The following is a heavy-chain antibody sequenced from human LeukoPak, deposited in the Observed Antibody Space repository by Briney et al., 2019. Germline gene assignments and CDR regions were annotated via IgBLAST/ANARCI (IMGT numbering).Heavy chain of an antibody. D-gene: IGHD3-22*01. Sequence: ASVKVSFKASGYTFTSYAMNWVRQAPGQGLEWMGWINTNTGNPTYAQGFTGRFVFSLDTSVSAAYLQISSLKAEDTAVYYCAREITYYYDSSGYYYITSCFDYWGQGTLVTVS. V-gene: IGHV7-4-1*02. CDR1: GYTFTSYA. CDR2: INTNTGNP. CDR3: AREITYYYDSSGYYYITSCFDY. J-gene: IGHJ4*02.